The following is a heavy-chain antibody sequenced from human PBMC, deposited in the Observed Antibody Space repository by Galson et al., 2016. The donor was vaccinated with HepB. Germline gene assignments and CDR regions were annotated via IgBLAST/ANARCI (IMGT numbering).Heavy chain of an antibody. J-gene: IGHJ6*02. CDR2: ISYDGSNK. V-gene: IGHV3-30*18. Sequence: SLRLSCAASGFTFSTYGMHWVRQAPGKGLEWVAVISYDGSNKKYADSVKGRFTISRDTSKNTLYLQMNSPTAEDTAVYFCAKDGYRGSYRDYYGMDVWGQGTTVTVSS. D-gene: IGHD1-26*01. CDR1: GFTFSTYG. CDR3: AKDGYRGSYRDYYGMDV.